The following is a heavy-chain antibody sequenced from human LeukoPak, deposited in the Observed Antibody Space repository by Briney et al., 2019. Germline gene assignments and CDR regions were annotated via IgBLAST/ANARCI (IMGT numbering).Heavy chain of an antibody. V-gene: IGHV3-30*18. CDR2: ITYDGNTK. CDR1: GFAFSNCG. D-gene: IGHD6-19*01. Sequence: GGALRLSCAASGFAFSNCGMHWVRQAPGKGLEWVAVITYDGNTKYYLDSVKGRFTISRDNSKNTLYLQMSSLRGEDTAVYYCTKDYSSGWYGGIDYWGQGALVTVSS. CDR3: TKDYSSGWYGGIDY. J-gene: IGHJ4*02.